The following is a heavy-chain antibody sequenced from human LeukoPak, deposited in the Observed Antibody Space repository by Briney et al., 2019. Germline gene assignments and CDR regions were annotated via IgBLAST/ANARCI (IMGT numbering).Heavy chain of an antibody. CDR2: ISSSGSTI. V-gene: IGHV3-11*01. Sequence: GGSLRLSCAASGFTFSDYYMSWIRQAPGKGLEWVSYISSSGSTIYYADSVKGRFTISRDNSKNTLYLQMNSLRAEDTAVYYCAKGGSGYRDYSGPDYWGQGTLVTVSS. CDR3: AKGGSGYRDYSGPDY. D-gene: IGHD4-17*01. J-gene: IGHJ4*02. CDR1: GFTFSDYY.